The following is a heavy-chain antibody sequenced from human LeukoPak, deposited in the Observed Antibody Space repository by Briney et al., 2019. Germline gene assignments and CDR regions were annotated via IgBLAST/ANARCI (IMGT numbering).Heavy chain of an antibody. Sequence: SETLSLTCTVSGGSISSSSYYWGWIRQPPGKGLEWIGSIYYSGSTYYNPSLKSRVTISVDRSKNQFSLKLSSVTAADTAVYYCASIDSSGYYPSYWGQGTLVTVSS. CDR2: IYYSGST. D-gene: IGHD3-22*01. CDR1: GGSISSSSYY. V-gene: IGHV4-39*07. CDR3: ASIDSSGYYPSY. J-gene: IGHJ4*02.